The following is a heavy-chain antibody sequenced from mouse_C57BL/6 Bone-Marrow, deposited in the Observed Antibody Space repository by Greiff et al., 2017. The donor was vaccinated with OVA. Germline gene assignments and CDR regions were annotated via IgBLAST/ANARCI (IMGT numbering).Heavy chain of an antibody. J-gene: IGHJ2*01. CDR2: IHPSDSDT. CDR1: GYTFTSYW. CDR3: AIFGRYDGYYVSLFDY. V-gene: IGHV1-74*01. D-gene: IGHD2-3*01. Sequence: QVHVKQPGAELVKPGASVKVSCKASGYTFTSYWMHWVKQRPGQGLEWIGRIHPSDSDTNYNQKFKGKATLTVDKSSSTAYMQLSSLTSEDSAVYYCAIFGRYDGYYVSLFDYWGQGTTLTVSS.